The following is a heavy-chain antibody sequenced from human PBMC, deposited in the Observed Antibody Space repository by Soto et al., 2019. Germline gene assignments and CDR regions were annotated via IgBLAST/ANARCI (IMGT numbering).Heavy chain of an antibody. V-gene: IGHV3-21*01. D-gene: IGHD6-13*01. Sequence: GGSLRLSCAASGFSFSSYSMIWVRQAPGEGLEWVSFITSSSGSVFYAASVQGRFTISRDNAKNSLYLQMNGLRAEDTAVYYCARAFAGTSSSDYWGQGTLVTVSS. CDR1: GFSFSSYS. J-gene: IGHJ4*02. CDR2: ITSSSGSV. CDR3: ARAFAGTSSSDY.